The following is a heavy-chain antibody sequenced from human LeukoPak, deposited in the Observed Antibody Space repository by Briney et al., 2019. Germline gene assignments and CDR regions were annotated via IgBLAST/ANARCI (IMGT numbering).Heavy chain of an antibody. CDR3: AKETARPAGVFEY. Sequence: QPGGSLRLSCAASGFTFGTYAMSWVHQPPGKGLELVSAISGTGGKTYSADSVKGRFTISRDNSKNTLYLQMNSLRAEDTAVYYCAKETARPAGVFEYWGQGTRVTVSS. CDR2: ISGTGGKT. V-gene: IGHV3-23*01. D-gene: IGHD1-14*01. CDR1: GFTFGTYA. J-gene: IGHJ4*02.